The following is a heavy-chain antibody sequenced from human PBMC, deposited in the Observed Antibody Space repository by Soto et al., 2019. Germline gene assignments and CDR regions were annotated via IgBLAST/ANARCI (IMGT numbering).Heavy chain of an antibody. V-gene: IGHV1-8*01. CDR1: GYTFTSYD. J-gene: IGHJ6*02. D-gene: IGHD5-12*01. CDR3: ARGGYSGYDYLGMDV. Sequence: ASVKVSFKASGYTFTSYDINWLRQATGQGLEWMGWMNPNSGNTGYAQKFQGRVTMTRNTSISTAYMELSSLRSEDTAVYYCARGGYSGYDYLGMDVWGQGTMVTVSS. CDR2: MNPNSGNT.